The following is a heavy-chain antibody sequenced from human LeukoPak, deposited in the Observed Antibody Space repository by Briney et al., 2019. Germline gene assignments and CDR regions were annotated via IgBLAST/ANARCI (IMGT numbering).Heavy chain of an antibody. J-gene: IGHJ6*02. D-gene: IGHD6-13*01. Sequence: GGSLGLSCAASGFTFSSYATHWVRQAPGKGLEYVSAISSNGGITYYANSVEGRFTISRDNSKNTLYLQMGSLRAEDMAVYYCARDQLVLSYYYGMDVWGQGTTVTVSS. CDR2: ISSNGGIT. CDR3: ARDQLVLSYYYGMDV. CDR1: GFTFSSYA. V-gene: IGHV3-64*01.